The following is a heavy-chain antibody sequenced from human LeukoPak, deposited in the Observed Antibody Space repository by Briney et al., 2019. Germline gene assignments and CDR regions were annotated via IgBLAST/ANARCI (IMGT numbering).Heavy chain of an antibody. J-gene: IGHJ4*02. CDR1: GYTFTVYF. D-gene: IGHD6-19*01. CDR3: ARAGSGSGWYFDY. Sequence: ASVKVSCKASGYTFTVYFMHWVRQAPGQGLEWMGWISPYNGNTRYVQKLQGRVTMTTDTSTSTAYMELRSLRFDDTAVYYCARAGSGSGWYFDYWGQGTLVTVSA. CDR2: ISPYNGNT. V-gene: IGHV1-18*04.